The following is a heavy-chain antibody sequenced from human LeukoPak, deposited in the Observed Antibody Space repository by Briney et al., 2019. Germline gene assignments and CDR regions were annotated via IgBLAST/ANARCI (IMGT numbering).Heavy chain of an antibody. D-gene: IGHD5-18*01. V-gene: IGHV3-64D*09. CDR2: ISSNGGST. J-gene: IGHJ4*02. CDR1: GFTFSGYA. Sequence: GASLRLSCTASGFTFSGYAMHWVRQAPGKGLEYISAISSNGGSTYYADSLKGRFTISRSNSKNALYLQMSSLRADDTAVYYCVKDTGTGYRYGEFDYWGQGTLVTVSS. CDR3: VKDTGTGYRYGEFDY.